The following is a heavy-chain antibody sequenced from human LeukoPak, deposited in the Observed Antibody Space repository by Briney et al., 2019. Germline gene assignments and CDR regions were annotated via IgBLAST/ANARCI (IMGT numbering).Heavy chain of an antibody. D-gene: IGHD3-22*01. V-gene: IGHV3-23*01. J-gene: IGHJ4*02. CDR2: ISGSGGST. Sequence: PGGSLRLSCAAPGFTFRTYAMNWVRQAPGKGLEWVSGISGSGGSTYYADSVKGRFTISRDNSKNSLSLQMNGLRAEDTAVYYCAKDNYDTSGLHYWGQGTLVTVSS. CDR1: GFTFRTYA. CDR3: AKDNYDTSGLHY.